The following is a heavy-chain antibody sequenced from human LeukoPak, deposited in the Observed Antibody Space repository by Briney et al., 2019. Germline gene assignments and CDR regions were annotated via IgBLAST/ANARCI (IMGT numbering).Heavy chain of an antibody. CDR2: ISADGIST. Sequence: ETLSLTCTVSGGSISSSSYYWGWIRQPAGKGLEWVSTISADGISTFYADPVRGRFTVSRDNFKSTLHLQMESLRAEDTAVYYCAKEVADTGKAFEYWGQGTLVTVSS. D-gene: IGHD6-19*01. J-gene: IGHJ4*02. CDR1: GGSISSSSYY. CDR3: AKEVADTGKAFEY. V-gene: IGHV3-23*01.